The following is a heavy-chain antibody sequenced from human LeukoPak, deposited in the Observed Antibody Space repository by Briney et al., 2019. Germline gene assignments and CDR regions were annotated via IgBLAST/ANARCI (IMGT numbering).Heavy chain of an antibody. J-gene: IGHJ5*02. V-gene: IGHV3-21*01. D-gene: IGHD6-19*01. CDR3: ARGGDSSGWPINWFDP. CDR2: ISSSSSYI. CDR1: GFTFSSYS. Sequence: PGGSLRLSCAASGFTFSSYSTNWVRQAPGKGLEWVSSISSSSSYIYYADSVKGRFTISRDNAKNSLYLQMNSLRAEDTAVYYCARGGDSSGWPINWFDPWGRGTLVTVSS.